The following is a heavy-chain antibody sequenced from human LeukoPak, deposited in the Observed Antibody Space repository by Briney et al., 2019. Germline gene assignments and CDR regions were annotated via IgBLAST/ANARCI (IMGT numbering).Heavy chain of an antibody. CDR3: ASRLYCSNTRCRNFPFAF. CDR1: GGTFSSYA. D-gene: IGHD2-2*01. CDR2: IIPIFGTA. J-gene: IGHJ4*02. V-gene: IGHV1-69*13. Sequence: SVKVSCKASGGTFSSYAINWVRQAPGQGLEWMGGIIPIFGTANYAQKFQDRVTITADESTSTAYMELSSLRSEDTAIYYCASRLYCSNTRCRNFPFAFWGQGTLVTVSS.